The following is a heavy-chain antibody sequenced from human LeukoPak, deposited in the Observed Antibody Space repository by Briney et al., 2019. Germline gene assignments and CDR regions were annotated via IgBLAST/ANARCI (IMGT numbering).Heavy chain of an antibody. J-gene: IGHJ4*02. CDR2: FDPEDGET. Sequence: ASVKVSFKVSGYTLTELSMHWVRQAPGKGLEWMGGFDPEDGETIYAQKFQGRVTMTEDTSTDTAYMELSSLRSEDTAVYYCATSIPTYYYDSSSPKKFDYWGQGTLVTVSS. D-gene: IGHD3-22*01. CDR3: ATSIPTYYYDSSSPKKFDY. V-gene: IGHV1-24*01. CDR1: GYTLTELS.